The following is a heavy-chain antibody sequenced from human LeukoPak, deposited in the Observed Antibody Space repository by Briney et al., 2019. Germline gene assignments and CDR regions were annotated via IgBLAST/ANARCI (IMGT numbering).Heavy chain of an antibody. CDR2: INPNSGGT. Sequence: GASVKVSCKASGYTFTGYYMHWVRQAPGQGLEWMGWINPNSGGTNYAQKFQGRVTMTRDTSISTAYMELSRLRSDDTAVYYCAGALGWNDVVPDYWGQGTLVTVSS. V-gene: IGHV1-2*02. CDR3: AGALGWNDVVPDY. CDR1: GYTFTGYY. J-gene: IGHJ4*02. D-gene: IGHD1-1*01.